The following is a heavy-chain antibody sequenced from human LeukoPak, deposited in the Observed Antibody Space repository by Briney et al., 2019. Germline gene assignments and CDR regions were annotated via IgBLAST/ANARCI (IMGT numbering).Heavy chain of an antibody. CDR3: ARRIVVAGGRGNYFDY. Sequence: GRSLRLSCAASGFTFSSYGMHWVRQAPGKGLEWVSVIYSGGDTYYADAVKGRFTISRDDSKNTLYLQMNSLRAEDTAIYYCARRIVVAGGRGNYFDYWGQGTLVTVSS. J-gene: IGHJ4*02. CDR2: IYSGGDT. CDR1: GFTFSSYG. D-gene: IGHD6-19*01. V-gene: IGHV3-66*04.